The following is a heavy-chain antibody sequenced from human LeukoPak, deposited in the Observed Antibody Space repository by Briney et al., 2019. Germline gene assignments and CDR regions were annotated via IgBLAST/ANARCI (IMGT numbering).Heavy chain of an antibody. CDR1: GFTFSSYW. CDR3: ARFGDTAMVLDAFDI. J-gene: IGHJ3*02. D-gene: IGHD5-18*01. CDR2: INSDGSST. V-gene: IGHV3-74*01. Sequence: GGSLRLSCAASGFTFSSYWMHWVRQAPGKGLVWVSRINSDGSSTSYADSVKGRLTISRDNAKNTLYLQMNSLRAEDTAVYYCARFGDTAMVLDAFDIWGQGTMVTVSS.